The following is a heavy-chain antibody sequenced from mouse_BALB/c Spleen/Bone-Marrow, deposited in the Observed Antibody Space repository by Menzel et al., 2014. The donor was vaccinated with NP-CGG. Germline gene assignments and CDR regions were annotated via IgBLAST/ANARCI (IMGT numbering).Heavy chain of an antibody. Sequence: QVQLQQPGAELARPGASVKMSCKASGYTFTSYTMHWVKQRPGQGLEWIGYINPGSGYTNYNQKFKDKATLTADKSSSTGYMPLSSLTSEDSAVYYCAYGNYGCAMAHWGQGTSVTVSS. J-gene: IGHJ4*01. CDR2: INPGSGYT. CDR3: AYGNYGCAMAH. V-gene: IGHV1-4*01. D-gene: IGHD2-10*02. CDR1: GYTFTSYT.